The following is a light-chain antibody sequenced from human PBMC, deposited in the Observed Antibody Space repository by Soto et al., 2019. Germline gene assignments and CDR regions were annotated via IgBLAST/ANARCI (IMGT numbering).Light chain of an antibody. J-gene: IGKJ2*01. CDR2: GAS. Sequence: EIVLTQSPGTLSLSPGERATLSCRASQSISNYLAWYQQKPGQAPRLLIYGASSRATGIPDRFSGSGSGTDFTLTISRLEAEDFAVYYCHQYDNAPQTYGQGTKVDIK. CDR3: HQYDNAPQT. CDR1: QSISNY. V-gene: IGKV3-20*01.